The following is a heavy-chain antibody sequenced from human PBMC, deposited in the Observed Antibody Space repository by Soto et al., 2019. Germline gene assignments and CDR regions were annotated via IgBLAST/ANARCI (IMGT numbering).Heavy chain of an antibody. CDR2: IYYSGST. J-gene: IGHJ5*02. D-gene: IGHD1-26*01. CDR3: ARSYSGSYGWFDP. V-gene: IGHV4-59*01. CDR1: GGSISSYY. Sequence: QVQLQESGPGLVKPSETLSLTCTVSGGSISSYYWSWIRQPPGKGLEWIGYIYYSGSTNYNPSLKSRVTISVDTSKNQFSLKLSSVTAADTAVYYCARSYSGSYGWFDPWGQGTLVTVSS.